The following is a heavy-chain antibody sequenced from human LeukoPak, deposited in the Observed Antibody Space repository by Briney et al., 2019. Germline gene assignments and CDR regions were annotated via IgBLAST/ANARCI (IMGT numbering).Heavy chain of an antibody. D-gene: IGHD6-13*01. CDR3: ARVVAKYSRSRYY. Sequence: PSETLSHTCAVYGGYLRRYSWSGIRQPPGKGLEWIGEINHSGSTNYNPSLKGRVTISVDTSKNQFSLKLRSVTAADTAVYYCARVVAKYSRSRYYWGERTLVTVSS. V-gene: IGHV4-34*01. CDR1: GGYLRRYS. J-gene: IGHJ4*02. CDR2: INHSGST.